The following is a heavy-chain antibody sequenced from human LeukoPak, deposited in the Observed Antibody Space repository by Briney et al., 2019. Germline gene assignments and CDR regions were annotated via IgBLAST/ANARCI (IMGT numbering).Heavy chain of an antibody. Sequence: GGSLRLSCAASGFTFSSYSMNWVRQAPGKGLEWVSSISSSSSYIYYADSVEGRFTISRDNAKNSLYLQMNSLRAEDTAVYYCARGPVAGTGDYWGQGTLVTVSS. D-gene: IGHD6-19*01. J-gene: IGHJ4*02. CDR1: GFTFSSYS. CDR2: ISSSSSYI. CDR3: ARGPVAGTGDY. V-gene: IGHV3-21*01.